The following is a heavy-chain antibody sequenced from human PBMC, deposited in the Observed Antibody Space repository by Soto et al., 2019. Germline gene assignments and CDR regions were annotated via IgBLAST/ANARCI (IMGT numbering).Heavy chain of an antibody. CDR3: ARYSSSWYYFDY. J-gene: IGHJ4*02. V-gene: IGHV3-30-3*01. Sequence: GGSRRLSCAASGFTFSSYAMHWVRQAPDKGLEWVAVISYDGSNKYYADSVKGRFTISRDNSKNTLYLQMNSLRAEDTAVYYCARYSSSWYYFDYWGQGTLVTVSS. CDR2: ISYDGSNK. D-gene: IGHD6-13*01. CDR1: GFTFSSYA.